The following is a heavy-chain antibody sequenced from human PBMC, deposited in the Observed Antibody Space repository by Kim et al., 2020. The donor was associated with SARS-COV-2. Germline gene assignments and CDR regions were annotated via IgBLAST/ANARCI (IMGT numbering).Heavy chain of an antibody. CDR1: GGSFKNYY. Sequence: SETLSLTCAVSGGSFKNYYWSWIRQTPDKGLEYIGYVYYTGNTNYSPSLKSRVTISLDTPQNQFSLKLKSVTTADTAVYYCARGGSGSPFDYWGQGTLVTFSS. D-gene: IGHD5-12*01. CDR3: ARGGSGSPFDY. J-gene: IGHJ4*02. V-gene: IGHV4-59*01. CDR2: VYYTGNT.